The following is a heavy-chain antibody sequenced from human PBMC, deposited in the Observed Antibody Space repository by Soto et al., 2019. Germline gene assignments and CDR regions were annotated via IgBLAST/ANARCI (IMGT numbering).Heavy chain of an antibody. CDR2: IERDDDDK. CDR3: ARSIRGPRRFNGMDV. D-gene: IGHD1-20*01. Sequence: SGPTLVNPTETLTLSCTFSGFSLTSPGMCVSWIRQSPGKALEWLALIERDDDDKYYSTSLKTRLTISKDTRKNQVVLTMANMEPADTATYYCARSIRGPRRFNGMDVWGQGTTVTVS. J-gene: IGHJ6*02. CDR1: GFSLTSPGMC. V-gene: IGHV2-70*13.